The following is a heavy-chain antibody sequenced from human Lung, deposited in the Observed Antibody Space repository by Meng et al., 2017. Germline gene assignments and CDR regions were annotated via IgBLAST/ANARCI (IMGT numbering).Heavy chain of an antibody. CDR2: INHSGST. Sequence: QVQLQQLGEGLLKPPATLSPPCVVSGGSFSDYYWSWIRQPPGKGLEWIGEINHSGSTNYNPSLESRATISVDTSQNNLSLKLSSVTAADSAVYYCARGPTTMAHDFDYWGQGTLVTVSS. V-gene: IGHV4-34*01. CDR1: GGSFSDYY. J-gene: IGHJ4*02. CDR3: ARGPTTMAHDFDY. D-gene: IGHD4-11*01.